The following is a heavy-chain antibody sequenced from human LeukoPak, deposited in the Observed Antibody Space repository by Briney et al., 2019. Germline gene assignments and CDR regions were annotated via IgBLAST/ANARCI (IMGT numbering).Heavy chain of an antibody. CDR2: IYYSGST. CDR1: GGSISSSSYY. J-gene: IGHJ6*02. CDR3: ARDQGSPFGMDV. V-gene: IGHV4-39*07. Sequence: PSETLSLTCTVSGGSISSSSYYWGWIRQPPGKGLEWIGSIYYSGSTYYNPSLKSRVTISVDTSKKQFSLKLSSVTAADTAVYFCARDQGSPFGMDVWGQGTTVTVSS.